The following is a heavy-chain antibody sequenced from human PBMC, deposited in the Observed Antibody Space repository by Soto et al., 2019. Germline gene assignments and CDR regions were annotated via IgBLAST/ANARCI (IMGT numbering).Heavy chain of an antibody. J-gene: IGHJ6*03. CDR3: ARGVVPAATAFYYYYYMDA. Sequence: PLALTGAVYGGSFSDYYWSWIRQPPGKGLEWIGEINHSGSTNYNPSLKSLVTISVDTSKNQFSLKLSSVTAADTAVYYCARGVVPAATAFYYYYYMDAWGKGTTVTVSS. V-gene: IGHV4-34*01. CDR2: INHSGST. CDR1: GGSFSDYY. D-gene: IGHD2-2*01.